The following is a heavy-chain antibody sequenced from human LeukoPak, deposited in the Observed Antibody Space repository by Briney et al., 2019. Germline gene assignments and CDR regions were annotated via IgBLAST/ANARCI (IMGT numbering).Heavy chain of an antibody. CDR3: ARDCACSSGWDDMGFDP. CDR1: GFTFSTYW. Sequence: GGSLRLSCAASGFTFSTYWMHWVRQVPGKGLVWVSRIKNDGSSTRYADSVKGRFTISRDNAKNTLYLQMNSLRAEDTAVYYCARDCACSSGWDDMGFDPWGQGTLVTVSS. V-gene: IGHV3-74*01. D-gene: IGHD6-19*01. J-gene: IGHJ5*02. CDR2: IKNDGSST.